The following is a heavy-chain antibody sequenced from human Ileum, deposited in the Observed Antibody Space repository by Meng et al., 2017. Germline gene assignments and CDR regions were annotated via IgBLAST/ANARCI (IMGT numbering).Heavy chain of an antibody. V-gene: IGHV4-61*02. CDR3: AREPRGYNYGAPHDAFDI. CDR2: IYTSGST. J-gene: IGHJ3*02. D-gene: IGHD5-24*01. CDR1: GGSISSGSYY. Sequence: SETLSLTCTVSGGSISSGSYYWSWIRQPAGKGLEWIGRIYTSGSTNYNPSLKSRVTISVDTSKNQFSLKLSSVTAADTAVYYCAREPRGYNYGAPHDAFDIWGQGTMVTVSS.